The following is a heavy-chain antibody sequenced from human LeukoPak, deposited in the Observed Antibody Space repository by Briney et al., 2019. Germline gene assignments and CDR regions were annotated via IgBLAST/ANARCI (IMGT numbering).Heavy chain of an antibody. CDR2: IKNDGSEK. D-gene: IGHD5-12*01. J-gene: IGHJ4*02. V-gene: IGHV3-7*01. CDR3: TRDSGLTGYDLLDY. CDR1: GFPFSTYW. Sequence: PGGSLRLSCAASGFPFSTYWITWVRQAPGKGLEWVANIKNDGSEKYYVDSVKGRFTISRDSAETSLFLQMNSLRVEDTAIYYCTRDSGLTGYDLLDYWGQGTLVTVSS.